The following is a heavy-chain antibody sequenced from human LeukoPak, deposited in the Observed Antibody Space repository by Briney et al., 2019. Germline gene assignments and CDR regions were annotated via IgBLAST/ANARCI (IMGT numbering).Heavy chain of an antibody. CDR1: GFTFSSYE. D-gene: IGHD2-2*01. Sequence: GSLRLSCAASGFTFSSYEMNWVRQAPGKGLEWIGSVYYRGSTNYNPSLQSRLTISVDTSRNQFSLRLISVTAADTAVYYCARLKCSSTSCPIDFWGQGALVTVSS. V-gene: IGHV4-59*05. J-gene: IGHJ4*02. CDR3: ARLKCSSTSCPIDF. CDR2: VYYRGST.